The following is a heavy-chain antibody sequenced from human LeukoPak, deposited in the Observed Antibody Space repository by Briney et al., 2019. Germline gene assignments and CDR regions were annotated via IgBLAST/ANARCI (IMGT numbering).Heavy chain of an antibody. V-gene: IGHV4-59*08. D-gene: IGHD1-26*01. Sequence: PSETLSLTCTVSGGSISGYFWSCIRQPSRQGLEWMGYIYYNGAALYSPSLRSRVSMSVDTSKNQFSLNLSSVTAADTAVYYCARHDPVGHYQRGMDVWGQGTTVIVSS. CDR2: IYYNGAA. CDR3: ARHDPVGHYQRGMDV. J-gene: IGHJ6*02. CDR1: GGSISGYF.